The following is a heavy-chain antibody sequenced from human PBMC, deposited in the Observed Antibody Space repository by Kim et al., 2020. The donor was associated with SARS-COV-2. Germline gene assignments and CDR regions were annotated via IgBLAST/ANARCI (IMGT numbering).Heavy chain of an antibody. Sequence: GGSLRLSCVASGFTFNHYGMHWVRQAPGKGLDWVAVIWHDGSNKYYADSVKGRFTLSRDDAKNTLYLQMNSLRAEDTAVYYCARDDILTGYTIDYWGQGTLVTVSS. CDR2: IWHDGSNK. CDR3: ARDDILTGYTIDY. V-gene: IGHV3-33*01. CDR1: GFTFNHYG. J-gene: IGHJ4*02. D-gene: IGHD3-9*01.